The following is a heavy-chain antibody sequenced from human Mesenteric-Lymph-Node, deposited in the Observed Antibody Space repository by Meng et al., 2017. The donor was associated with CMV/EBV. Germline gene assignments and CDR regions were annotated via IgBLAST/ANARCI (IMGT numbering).Heavy chain of an antibody. J-gene: IGHJ4*02. V-gene: IGHV4-34*01. Sequence: QVQLHQWGAGRLKPSETLSVTCAVYGGSFSGYYWNWIRQSPEKGLEWIGEINHSGSTTYNPSFTSRIIISVDTSTNQISLNMSSVTAADTAVYYCARGSSYDILTGYFDYWGQGALVTVSS. CDR2: INHSGST. CDR1: GGSFSGYY. D-gene: IGHD3-9*01. CDR3: ARGSSYDILTGYFDY.